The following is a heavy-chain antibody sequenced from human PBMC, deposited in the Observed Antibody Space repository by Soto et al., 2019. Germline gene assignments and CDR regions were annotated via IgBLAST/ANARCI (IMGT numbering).Heavy chain of an antibody. J-gene: IGHJ5*02. CDR3: ASVGSDYDNSGYYLP. CDR1: GGSVSSSNW. D-gene: IGHD3-22*01. V-gene: IGHV4-4*02. Sequence: SETLSLTCIVSGGSVSSSNWWNWVRQPPGKGLEWIGEIYHSGSTTYNPSLKSRATISVDKSENQFSLRLKSVTAADTAVYYCASVGSDYDNSGYYLPWGPGTLVTVSS. CDR2: IYHSGST.